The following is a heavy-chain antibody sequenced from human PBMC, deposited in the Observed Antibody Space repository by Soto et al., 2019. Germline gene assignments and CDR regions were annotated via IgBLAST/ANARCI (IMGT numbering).Heavy chain of an antibody. J-gene: IGHJ4*02. V-gene: IGHV4-38-2*01. CDR3: AVDSGTAFI. CDR2: VYHTGST. Sequence: SETLSLTCDVSGYAISSGFYWDWLRLSPGKGLEWIGCVYHTGSTYYNPSLKSRVAISVDTSKNQFSLKMTSVTAADTAVYYCAVDSGTAFIWGQGTLVTVSS. D-gene: IGHD1-1*01. CDR1: GYAISSGFY.